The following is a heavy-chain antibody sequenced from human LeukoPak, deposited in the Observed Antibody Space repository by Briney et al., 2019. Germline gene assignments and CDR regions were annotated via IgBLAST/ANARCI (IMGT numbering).Heavy chain of an antibody. CDR1: GFTFSGSA. D-gene: IGHD3-10*01. V-gene: IGHV3-73*01. Sequence: GGSLRLSCAASGFTFSGSAMHWVRQASGKGLEWVGRIRSKANSYATAYAASVKGRFTISRDNSKDTVSLQMNNLRPEDTAVYYCAREIFGSGSYPDFWGQGTLVTVSS. J-gene: IGHJ4*02. CDR2: IRSKANSYAT. CDR3: AREIFGSGSYPDF.